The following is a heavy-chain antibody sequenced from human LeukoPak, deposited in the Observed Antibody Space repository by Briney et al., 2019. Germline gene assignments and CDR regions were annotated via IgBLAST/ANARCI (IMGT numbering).Heavy chain of an antibody. CDR1: GYTFTSYG. V-gene: IGHV1-18*01. CDR2: ISAYNGNT. CDR3: AIQITSYYYYYGMDV. D-gene: IGHD1-14*01. J-gene: IGHJ6*02. Sequence: ASVKVSCKASGYTFTSYGISWVRQAPGQGLEWMGWISAYNGNTNYAQKLQGRVTMTTDTSTSTAYMELSSLRSEDTAVYYCAIQITSYYYYYGMDVWGQGTTVTVSS.